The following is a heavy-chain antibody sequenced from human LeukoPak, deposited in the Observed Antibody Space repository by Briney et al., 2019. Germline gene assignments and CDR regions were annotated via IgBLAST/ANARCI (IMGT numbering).Heavy chain of an antibody. V-gene: IGHV4-39*01. D-gene: IGHD2-15*01. J-gene: IGHJ4*02. Sequence: SETLSLTCTVSGDSISTSNSYWGWIRQPPGKGLEWIGSIYYSGNTYYNASLKSRVTISVDTSKNQFSLKLSSVTAADTAVYYCARILVVVVAATIDYWGQGTLVTVSS. CDR2: IYYSGNT. CDR1: GDSISTSNSY. CDR3: ARILVVVVAATIDY.